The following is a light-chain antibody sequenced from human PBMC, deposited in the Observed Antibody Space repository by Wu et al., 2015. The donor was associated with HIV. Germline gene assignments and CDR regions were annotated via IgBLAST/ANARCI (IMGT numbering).Light chain of an antibody. CDR3: QQSYTMPFD. CDR2: STF. CDR1: QSISTN. V-gene: IGKV1-39*01. J-gene: IGKJ2*01. Sequence: DIQMTQSPSSLSASVGDRVTITCRASQSISTNLNWYQHKPGKAPKLLVHSTFTLQSGVPSRFSGSRSGTDFTLTITGLQPDDFATYYCQQSYTMPFDFGQGTKLEIK.